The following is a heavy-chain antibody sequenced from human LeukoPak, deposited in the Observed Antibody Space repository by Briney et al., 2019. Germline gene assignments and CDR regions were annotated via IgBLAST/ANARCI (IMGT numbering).Heavy chain of an antibody. V-gene: IGHV4-59*08. CDR3: ARVVRGFNWFDP. J-gene: IGHJ5*02. D-gene: IGHD3-10*01. CDR1: GGSISSYY. Sequence: SETLSLTCAVSGGSISSYYWSWIRQPPGKGLEWIGYIYYSGSTNYNPSLKSRVTISVDTSKNQFSLKLSSVTAADTAVYYCARVVRGFNWFDPWGQGTLVTVSS. CDR2: IYYSGST.